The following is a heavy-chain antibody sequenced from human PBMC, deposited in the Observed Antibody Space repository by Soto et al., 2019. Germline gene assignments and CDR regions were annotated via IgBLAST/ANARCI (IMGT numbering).Heavy chain of an antibody. V-gene: IGHV4-59*08. CDR1: GGSISSYY. CDR3: ARHESSGWYYFDY. D-gene: IGHD6-19*01. Sequence: QVQLQESGPGLVKPSETLSLTCTVSGGSISSYYWSWIRQPPGKGLEWIGYIYNSGSTNYNPSLKSRVTMSVDMSKNQFPLKLNSVTAADTAVYYCARHESSGWYYFDYWGQGTLVTVSS. J-gene: IGHJ4*02. CDR2: IYNSGST.